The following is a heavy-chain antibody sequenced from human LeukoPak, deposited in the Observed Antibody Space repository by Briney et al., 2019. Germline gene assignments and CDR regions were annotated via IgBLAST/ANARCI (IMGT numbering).Heavy chain of an antibody. D-gene: IGHD2-2*01. CDR2: IDHSGGNT. Sequence: GGSLRLSCAASGFTFSNYAMSWARQAPGKGLEWVSAIDHSGGNTYYADSVKGRFTISRDNSKNTLYLQMNSLRVEDTAVYYCATVAVPAGIRTAHLDYWGLGTLATVSS. CDR1: GFTFSNYA. J-gene: IGHJ4*02. V-gene: IGHV3-23*01. CDR3: ATVAVPAGIRTAHLDY.